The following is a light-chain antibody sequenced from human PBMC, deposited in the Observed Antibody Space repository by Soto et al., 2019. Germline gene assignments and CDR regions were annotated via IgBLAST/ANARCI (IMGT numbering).Light chain of an antibody. J-gene: IGKJ1*01. V-gene: IGKV3-20*01. CDR2: GAS. CDR1: QTVTRNY. Sequence: EIVLTQSPGTLSLSPGERATLSCRASQTVTRNYLAWYQQKPGQAPRLLIYGASIRATGITDRCSGRGSVTDFSLTISRLAPEEFEVYFCRHYVGSPLTFGKGTKVEVK. CDR3: RHYVGSPLT.